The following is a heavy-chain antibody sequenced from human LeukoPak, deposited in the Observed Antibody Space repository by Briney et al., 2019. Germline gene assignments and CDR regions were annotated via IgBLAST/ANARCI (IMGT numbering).Heavy chain of an antibody. J-gene: IGHJ4*02. D-gene: IGHD3-10*01. CDR3: ARELDYYGSGSYDY. CDR1: GFTFSSYS. V-gene: IGHV3-21*01. Sequence: GGSLRLSCAASGFTFSSYSMNWVRQAPGKGLEWVSSISSSSSYIYYADSVKGRFTISRDNAKNSLYLQMNCLRAEDTAVYYCARELDYYGSGSYDYWGQGTLVTVSS. CDR2: ISSSSSYI.